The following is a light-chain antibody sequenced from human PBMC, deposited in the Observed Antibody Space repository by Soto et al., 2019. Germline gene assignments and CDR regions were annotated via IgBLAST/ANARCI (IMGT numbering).Light chain of an antibody. J-gene: IGKJ1*01. Sequence: DIQMTQSPSTLSASVGDRVTITCRANQSVSRYLAWYQQKPGKAPNLLIYDASTLQSGVPSRFSGSGSGTAFTLTISSLQPDDFATYYCQQYTIAFRTFGQGTKVDIK. CDR3: QQYTIAFRT. CDR1: QSVSRY. CDR2: DAS. V-gene: IGKV1-5*01.